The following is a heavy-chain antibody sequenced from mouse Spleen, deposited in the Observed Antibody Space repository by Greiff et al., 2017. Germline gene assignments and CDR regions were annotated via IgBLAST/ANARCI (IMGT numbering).Heavy chain of an antibody. CDR1: GFTFSSYA. V-gene: IGHV5-9-3*01. J-gene: IGHJ4*01. CDR3: ASLLRNYAMDY. CDR2: ISSGGSYT. D-gene: IGHD1-1*01. Sequence: EVQLVESGGGLVKPGGSLKLSCAASGFTFSSYAMSWVRQTPEKRLEWVATISSGGSYTYYPDSVKGRFTISRDNAKNTLYLQMSSLRSEDTAMYYCASLLRNYAMDYWGQGTSVTVSS.